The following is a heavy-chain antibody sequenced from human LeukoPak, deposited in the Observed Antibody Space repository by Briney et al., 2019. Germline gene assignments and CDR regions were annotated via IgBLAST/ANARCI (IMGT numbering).Heavy chain of an antibody. CDR1: GGSIRNYY. Sequence: SETLSLTCSVSGGSIRNYYWSWIRQPPGKGLEWIGYIYYSGSTNYNPSLKSRVTISVDTSKNQFSLKLSSVTAADTAVYYCAREGGYSYGFDYWGQGTLVTVSS. J-gene: IGHJ4*02. CDR3: AREGGYSYGFDY. CDR2: IYYSGST. V-gene: IGHV4-59*01. D-gene: IGHD5-18*01.